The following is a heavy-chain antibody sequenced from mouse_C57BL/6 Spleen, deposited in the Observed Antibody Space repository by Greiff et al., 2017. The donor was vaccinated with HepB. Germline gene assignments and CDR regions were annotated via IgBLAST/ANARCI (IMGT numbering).Heavy chain of an antibody. Sequence: QVQLQQPGAELVRPGTSVKLSCKASGYTFTSYWMHWVKQRPGQGLEWIGVIDPSDSYTNYNQKFKGKATLTVDTSSSTAYMQLSSLTSEHSAVYYCASRGDFAYWGQGTLVTVSA. CDR2: IDPSDSYT. CDR1: GYTFTSYW. J-gene: IGHJ3*01. CDR3: ASRGDFAY. V-gene: IGHV1-59*01.